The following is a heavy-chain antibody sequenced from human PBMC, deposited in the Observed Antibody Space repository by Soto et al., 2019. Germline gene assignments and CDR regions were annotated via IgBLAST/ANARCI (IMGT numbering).Heavy chain of an antibody. D-gene: IGHD3-22*01. CDR1: GDSINDYY. CDR3: ARRITVVTGGYFDS. J-gene: IGHJ4*02. CDR2: IYDVGTT. Sequence: QVQLQESGPGLLKPSETLSLTCSVSGDSINDYYWGWIRQPPGKGLEWIGHIYDVGTTTYTPSLTSRATISVDRSKNQISLKLSSVIAADTAVYYCARRITVVTGGYFDSWGQGTLVIVSS. V-gene: IGHV4-59*01.